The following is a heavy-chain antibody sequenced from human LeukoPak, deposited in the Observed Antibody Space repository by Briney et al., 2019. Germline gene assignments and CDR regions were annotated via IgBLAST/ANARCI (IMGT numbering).Heavy chain of an antibody. CDR2: IHYSGST. CDR1: GGSVNSGNYY. D-gene: IGHD3-9*01. CDR3: ARVELTGYCDFDY. J-gene: IGHJ4*02. Sequence: SETLSLTCTVSGGSVNSGNYYWTWIRQPPGKGPEWIGYIHYSGSTKYNPSLKSRVTISVDTSKNQFSLKLSSVTAADTAVYYCARVELTGYCDFDYWGQGTLVTVSS. V-gene: IGHV4-61*01.